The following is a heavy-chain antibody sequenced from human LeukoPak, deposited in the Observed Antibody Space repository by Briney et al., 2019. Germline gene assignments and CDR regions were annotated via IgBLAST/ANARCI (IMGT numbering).Heavy chain of an antibody. CDR2: INPIFNIL. Sequence: SVKVSCKASEGTFGGYSIDWVRQAPGQGLDWVGGINPIFNILYYAQNFQGRVTIAADESTNTAYLELDSLKHDDTAVYYCAAGRRLGELFFDYWGQGTLVTVSS. D-gene: IGHD3-10*01. CDR1: EGTFGGYS. J-gene: IGHJ4*02. V-gene: IGHV1-69*13. CDR3: AAGRRLGELFFDY.